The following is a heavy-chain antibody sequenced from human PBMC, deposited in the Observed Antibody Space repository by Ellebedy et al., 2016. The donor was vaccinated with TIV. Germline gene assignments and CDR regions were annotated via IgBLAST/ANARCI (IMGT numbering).Heavy chain of an antibody. CDR3: ATARIEGGNWFDP. CDR2: ISTNGREK. V-gene: IGHV3-30*03. J-gene: IGHJ5*02. Sequence: GESLKISCVASGFTLSTYGMHWVRQTPNKGLEWVAFISTNGREKYYIDSVKGRFTISRDISKNTLYLQMNSLRAEDTAVYYCATARIEGGNWFDPWGQGTLVTVSS. CDR1: GFTLSTYG. D-gene: IGHD1-26*01.